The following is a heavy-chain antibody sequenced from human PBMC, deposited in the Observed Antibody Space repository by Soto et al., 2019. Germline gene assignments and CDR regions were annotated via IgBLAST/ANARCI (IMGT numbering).Heavy chain of an antibody. D-gene: IGHD3-16*02. V-gene: IGHV4-34*01. CDR1: GGTFSGYY. Sequence: SATLPLTGAGYGGTFSGYYWSWIRQPPGKGLEWIGEINHSGSTNYNPSLKSRVTISVDTPKNQFSLKLSSVTAADTAVYYCARVHLGWYGLRFSLSSRCMDFPGQATSVT. CDR3: ARVHLGWYGLRFSLSSRCMDF. CDR2: INHSGST. J-gene: IGHJ6*02.